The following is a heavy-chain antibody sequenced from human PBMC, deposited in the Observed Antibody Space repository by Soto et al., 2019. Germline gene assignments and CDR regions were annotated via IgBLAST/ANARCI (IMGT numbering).Heavy chain of an antibody. CDR2: LTGSGGST. Sequence: EVQLLESGGGLGQPGGSLRLSCSASGFTFTKYAMTWVRQAPGKGLEWVSGLTGSGGSTRYGDSVQGRFTISRDNSKNTLYLHMNSLRAEDTAMYYCARGFSYRLIPSFDYWGQGTLVTVSS. CDR1: GFTFTKYA. J-gene: IGHJ4*02. CDR3: ARGFSYRLIPSFDY. D-gene: IGHD3-16*02. V-gene: IGHV3-23*01.